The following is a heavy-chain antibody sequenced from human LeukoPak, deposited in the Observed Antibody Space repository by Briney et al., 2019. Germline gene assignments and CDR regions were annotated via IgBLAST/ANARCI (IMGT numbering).Heavy chain of an antibody. Sequence: SETLSLTCTVSGGSISSYYWSWIRRPPGKGLEWIGYIYYSGSTNYNPSLKSRVTISVDTSKNQFSLKLSSVTAADTAVYYCARGGGMGHYYYYMDVWGKGTTVTISS. V-gene: IGHV4-59*13. J-gene: IGHJ6*03. CDR3: ARGGGMGHYYYYMDV. D-gene: IGHD5-24*01. CDR2: IYYSGST. CDR1: GGSISSYY.